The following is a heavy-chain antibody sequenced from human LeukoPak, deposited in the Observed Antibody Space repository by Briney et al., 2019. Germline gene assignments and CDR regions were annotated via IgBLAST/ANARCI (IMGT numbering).Heavy chain of an antibody. CDR2: IRYDGSNK. CDR1: GFTFSSYA. J-gene: IGHJ4*02. Sequence: PGRSLRLSCAASGFTFSSYAMHWVRQAPGKGLEWVAFIRYDGSNKYYADSVKGRFTISRDNSKNTLYLQMNSLRAEDTAVYYCAKPRIVGAMPIDYWGRGTLVTVSS. V-gene: IGHV3-30*02. CDR3: AKPRIVGAMPIDY. D-gene: IGHD1-26*01.